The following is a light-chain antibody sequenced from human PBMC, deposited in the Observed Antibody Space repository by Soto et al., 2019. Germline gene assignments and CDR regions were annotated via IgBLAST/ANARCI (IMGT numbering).Light chain of an antibody. V-gene: IGKV2-30*02. J-gene: IGKJ5*01. Sequence: DVVMTQSPLSLPVTLGQPASISCRSNQSLVHSDGIAYFSWFQQRPGRSPRRLIYKVSNWDSGVPAIFRGSESGNDFALKLSGVKAEDFGVSYSMKGTPWPFTFGKGKRVE. CDR1: QSLVHSDGIAY. CDR2: KVS. CDR3: MKGTPWPFT.